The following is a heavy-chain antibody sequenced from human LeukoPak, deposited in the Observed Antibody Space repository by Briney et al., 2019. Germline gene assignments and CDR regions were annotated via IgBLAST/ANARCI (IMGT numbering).Heavy chain of an antibody. D-gene: IGHD6-13*01. CDR2: IYSGGST. V-gene: IGHV3-53*01. J-gene: IGHJ6*02. Sequence: RGSLRLSCAASGFTVSSNYMSWVRQAPGKGLEWVSVIYSGGSTYYADSVKGRFTISRDNSKNTLYLQMNSLRAEDTAVYYCARSRGSSWSRAGYYYGMDVWGQGTTVTVSS. CDR3: ARSRGSSWSRAGYYYGMDV. CDR1: GFTVSSNY.